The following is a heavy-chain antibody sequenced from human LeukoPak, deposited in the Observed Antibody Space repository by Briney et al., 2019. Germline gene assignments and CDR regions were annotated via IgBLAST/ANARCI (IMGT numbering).Heavy chain of an antibody. V-gene: IGHV3-21*01. J-gene: IGHJ4*02. CDR3: ARAVMGLHNWNFHFDY. D-gene: IGHD1-7*01. CDR1: GFTFSSYE. Sequence: PGGSLRLSCAASGFTFSSYEMNWVRQAPGKGLEWVSSISSSSSDIYYADSVKGRFTISRDTAKNSLYLQMNSLRAEDTAVYYCARAVMGLHNWNFHFDYWGQGALVTVSS. CDR2: ISSSSSDI.